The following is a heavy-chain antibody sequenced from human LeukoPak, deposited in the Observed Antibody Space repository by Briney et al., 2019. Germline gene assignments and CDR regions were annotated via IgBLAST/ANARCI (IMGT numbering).Heavy chain of an antibody. J-gene: IGHJ5*02. V-gene: IGHV3-23*01. CDR1: GFTFSSYA. CDR2: ISGSGGST. Sequence: PGGSLRLSCAASGFTFSSYAMSWVRQAPGKGLEWVSSISGSGGSTYYAASVKGRFTISRDNSKNTLYLQMNSLRAEDTAVYYCAKDYDDFWSGYYSGVRWFDPWGQGTLVTVSS. D-gene: IGHD3-3*01. CDR3: AKDYDDFWSGYYSGVRWFDP.